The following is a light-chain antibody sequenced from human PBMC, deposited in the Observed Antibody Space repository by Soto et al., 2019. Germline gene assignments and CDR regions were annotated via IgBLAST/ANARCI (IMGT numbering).Light chain of an antibody. J-gene: IGKJ1*01. CDR1: QSVLYNSYNKNY. CDR3: QQYYGTPPT. V-gene: IGKV4-1*01. CDR2: WAS. Sequence: DIVMTQSPDSLAVSLGERATINCKSSQSVLYNSYNKNYLAWYQQKPGQPPNLLIYWASTRESGVPDRFSGSGSGTDFSLTISSLQAEDVAVYYCQQYYGTPPTFGQGNRVEIK.